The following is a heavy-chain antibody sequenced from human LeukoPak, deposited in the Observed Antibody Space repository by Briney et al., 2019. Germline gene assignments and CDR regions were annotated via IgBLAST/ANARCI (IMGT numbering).Heavy chain of an antibody. V-gene: IGHV1-2*02. CDR2: INPNSGGT. J-gene: IGHJ4*02. CDR1: GYTFTGYD. Sequence: VGSLRVSCKASGYTFTGYDMHWVRQAPGQGLEWMGWINPNSGGTNYAEKLKGRVTMARDTSISTAYMELSRLRTEDTAEYYCAREIRIVVVPAAIRFDYRGQGTLRTVSS. D-gene: IGHD2-2*02. CDR3: AREIRIVVVPAAIRFDY.